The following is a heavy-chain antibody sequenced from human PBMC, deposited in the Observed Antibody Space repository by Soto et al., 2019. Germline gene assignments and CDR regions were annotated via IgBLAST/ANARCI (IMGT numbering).Heavy chain of an antibody. Sequence: EVQLLESGGGLVQPGGSVRLSCAASGFTFSSYAMSWVRQAPGKGLEWVSAISGSGGSTYYADSVKGRFTISRDNSKNTLYLQMNSLRAEDTAVYYCAKVGHPDILTGYFDYWGQGTLVTVSS. CDR3: AKVGHPDILTGYFDY. CDR1: GFTFSSYA. CDR2: ISGSGGST. J-gene: IGHJ4*02. V-gene: IGHV3-23*01. D-gene: IGHD3-9*01.